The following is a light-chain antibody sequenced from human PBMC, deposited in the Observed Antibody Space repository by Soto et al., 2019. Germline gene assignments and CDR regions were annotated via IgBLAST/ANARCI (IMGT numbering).Light chain of an antibody. V-gene: IGKV3-11*01. Sequence: EIVLTQSPATLSLSPGEGATLSCRASQSVSSYLAWYQQKPGQAPRLLIYDASNRATGIPARFSGSGSGTDFTRTISSLEPEDFAVYYCQQRSNWPVTFGLGTKV. CDR1: QSVSSY. CDR3: QQRSNWPVT. J-gene: IGKJ1*01. CDR2: DAS.